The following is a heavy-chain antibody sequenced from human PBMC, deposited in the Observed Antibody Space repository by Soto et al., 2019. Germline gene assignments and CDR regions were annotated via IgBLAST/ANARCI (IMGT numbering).Heavy chain of an antibody. V-gene: IGHV1-3*05. Sequence: QVQLAQSGAEERKPGASVKVSCEATGYTFTAYAMHWVRQAPGQRLEWMGWINPANGNTKYSQKFQCRLTITSDTSADTVYKELNSLTSEDTAMYYCTRSAISPYGGLIGPFDYWGQGNLVTVSS. CDR2: INPANGNT. CDR1: GYTFTAYA. CDR3: TRSAISPYGGLIGPFDY. J-gene: IGHJ4*02. D-gene: IGHD3-16*02.